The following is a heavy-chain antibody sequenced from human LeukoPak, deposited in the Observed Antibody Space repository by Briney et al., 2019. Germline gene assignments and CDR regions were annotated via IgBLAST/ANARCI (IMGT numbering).Heavy chain of an antibody. CDR2: ISSSGSTI. Sequence: KPGRSLRLYCAASGFTFSDYYMSWIRQAPGKGLECVSYISSSGSTIYYADSVKGRFTISRDNAKNSLYLQMNSLRAEGTAVYYCARAHSAAGTGYYYGMDVWGQGTTVTVSS. D-gene: IGHD6-13*01. CDR3: ARAHSAAGTGYYYGMDV. J-gene: IGHJ6*02. CDR1: GFTFSDYY. V-gene: IGHV3-11*01.